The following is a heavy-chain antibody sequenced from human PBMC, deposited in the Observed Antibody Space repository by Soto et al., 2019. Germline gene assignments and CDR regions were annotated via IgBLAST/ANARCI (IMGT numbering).Heavy chain of an antibody. CDR2: INTDGSST. CDR3: ARSPGGYYID. Sequence: EVQLLESGGGLVQPGRSLRLSCADSGFSFSSYWMHWVRQGPGKGRVWVSRINTDGSSTNYADSVKGRFTISRDNAKNTVYLQMNSLSAEDTAVYYCARSPGGYYIDWGQGTMVTVSS. D-gene: IGHD3-9*01. CDR1: GFSFSSYW. V-gene: IGHV3-74*01. J-gene: IGHJ3*01.